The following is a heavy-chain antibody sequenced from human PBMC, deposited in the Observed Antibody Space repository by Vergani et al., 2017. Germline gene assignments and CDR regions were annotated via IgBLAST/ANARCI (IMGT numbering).Heavy chain of an antibody. CDR1: GFTFSSYS. V-gene: IGHV4-59*12. D-gene: IGHD2-2*01. Sequence: VQLVESGGGLVKPGGSLRLSCAASGFTFSSYSMNWVRQAPGKGLEWIGYIYYSGSTYYNPSLKSRVTISVDTSKNQFSLKLSSVTAADTAVYYCARDQGFVVVPAAPFGYYYYGMDVWGQGTTVTVSS. CDR2: IYYSGST. J-gene: IGHJ6*02. CDR3: ARDQGFVVVPAAPFGYYYYGMDV.